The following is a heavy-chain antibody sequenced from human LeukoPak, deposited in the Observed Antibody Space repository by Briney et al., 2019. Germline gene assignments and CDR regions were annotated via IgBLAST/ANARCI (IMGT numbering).Heavy chain of an antibody. CDR2: ISSSNYLT. D-gene: IGHD6-25*01. CDR1: GFTFSDHF. V-gene: IGHV3-11*06. Sequence: GGSLRLSCTASGFTFSDHFMSWVRQAPGKGLEWISYISSSNYLTNCTESVKGRFTISRDDAKNSLSLQMNNLRVEDTAVYYCARGSDGFDVWGQGTMVTVSS. J-gene: IGHJ3*01. CDR3: ARGSDGFDV.